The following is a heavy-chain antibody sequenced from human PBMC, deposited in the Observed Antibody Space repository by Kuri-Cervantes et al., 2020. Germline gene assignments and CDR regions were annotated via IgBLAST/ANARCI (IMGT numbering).Heavy chain of an antibody. CDR3: AQQLGVDAFDI. Sequence: SGPTLGKPTQTLTLTCTFSGFSLSTSGVGVGWIRQPPRKALEWLALIYWDDDKRYSPSLKSRLTITKDTSKNQVVLTMTNMDPVDTATYYCAQQLGVDAFDIWGQGTMVTVSS. J-gene: IGHJ3*02. D-gene: IGHD3-16*01. V-gene: IGHV2-5*02. CDR2: IYWDDDK. CDR1: GFSLSTSGVG.